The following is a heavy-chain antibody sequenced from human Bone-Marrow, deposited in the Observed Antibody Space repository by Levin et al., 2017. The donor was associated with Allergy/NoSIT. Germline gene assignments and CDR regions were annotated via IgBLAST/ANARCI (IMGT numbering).Heavy chain of an antibody. D-gene: IGHD2-15*01. CDR3: ARALYCSGDNCYSFLDY. V-gene: IGHV4-4*02. CDR2: IYHSGST. Sequence: SCAVSGGSISSSHWWNWVRQTPGKGLEWIGEIYHSGSTNYNPSLNSRVTISLDKSKNQLSLKLSSVTAADSAVYYCARALYCSGDNCYSFLDYWGQGTLVTVSS. CDR1: GGSISSSHW. J-gene: IGHJ4*02.